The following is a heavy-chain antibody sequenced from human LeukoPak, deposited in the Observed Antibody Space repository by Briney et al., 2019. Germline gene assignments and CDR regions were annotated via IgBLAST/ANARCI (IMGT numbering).Heavy chain of an antibody. V-gene: IGHV3-30-3*01. CDR2: ISYDGTNK. D-gene: IGHD1-20*01. J-gene: IGHJ6*02. Sequence: GGSLRLSCAASGFTFSNFAMHWVRQAPGKGLEWVAVISYDGTNKYYADSVKGRFTISRDNSKNTLYLQTNSLRAEDTAVYYCARGDLNWKPVRYAMDVWGQGTTVTVSS. CDR1: GFTFSNFA. CDR3: ARGDLNWKPVRYAMDV.